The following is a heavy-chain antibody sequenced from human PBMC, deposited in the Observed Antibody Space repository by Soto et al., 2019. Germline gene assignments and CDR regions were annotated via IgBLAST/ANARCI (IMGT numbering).Heavy chain of an antibody. CDR3: ARQAWTRLDC. CDR2: IFHSGST. Sequence: PSDTRSLTWAVPRDSISSSVWWVWVRQPPGKGLEWIGEIFHSGSTNYNPSLKSRATMSVDKSKNQFSLNLTSVTAADTALYYCARQAWTRLDCWGQGTLVTASS. CDR1: RDSISSSVW. V-gene: IGHV4-4*02. D-gene: IGHD2-2*01. J-gene: IGHJ4*02.